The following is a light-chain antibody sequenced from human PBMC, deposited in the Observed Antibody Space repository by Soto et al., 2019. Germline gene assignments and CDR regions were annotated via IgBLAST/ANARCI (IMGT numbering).Light chain of an antibody. CDR2: GAS. Sequence: EIVLTLSPGTLSRSPGERDTLSCRASQSVSSGQLAWYQQKPGQAPRLLIYGASSRATGIPDRFSGGGSGTDFTPTISRLEPEDFAVHYCRQYGSSPYTFGQGTKLEIK. CDR1: QSVSSGQ. V-gene: IGKV3-20*01. J-gene: IGKJ2*01. CDR3: RQYGSSPYT.